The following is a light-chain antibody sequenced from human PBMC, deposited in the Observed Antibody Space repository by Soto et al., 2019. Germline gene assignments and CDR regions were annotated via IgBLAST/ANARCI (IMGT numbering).Light chain of an antibody. J-gene: IGKJ1*01. Sequence: DIQMTQSPSTLSASVGDRVTITCRASQSISSWLSWYQQKPGKAPKLLIYDASSLESGVPSRFSGSGSGTEFTLPISSLQPDDFATYYRQQYNSYSRTFGQGTKVDIK. CDR2: DAS. CDR3: QQYNSYSRT. V-gene: IGKV1-5*01. CDR1: QSISSW.